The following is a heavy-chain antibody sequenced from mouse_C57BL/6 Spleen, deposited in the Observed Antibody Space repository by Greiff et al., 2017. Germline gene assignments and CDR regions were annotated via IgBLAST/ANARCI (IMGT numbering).Heavy chain of an antibody. Sequence: VQLQHSGPELVKPGASVKIPCKASGYTFTDYNMDWVKQSHGKSLEWIGDINPNNGGTIYNQKFKGKATLTVDKSSSTAYMELRSLTSEDTAVYYCARLLLRSYAMDYWGQGTSVTVSS. CDR1: GYTFTDYN. D-gene: IGHD1-1*01. V-gene: IGHV1-18*01. CDR3: ARLLLRSYAMDY. J-gene: IGHJ4*01. CDR2: INPNNGGT.